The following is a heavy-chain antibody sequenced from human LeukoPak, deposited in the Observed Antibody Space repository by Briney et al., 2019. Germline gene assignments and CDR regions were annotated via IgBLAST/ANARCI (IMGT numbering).Heavy chain of an antibody. CDR1: GFTFTSYA. CDR3: ARDPLRWLQNNYYYYYMDV. D-gene: IGHD5-24*01. CDR2: ISGSGGSS. Sequence: GGSLRLSCAASGFTFTSYAMSWVRQAPGKGLEWVSTISGSGGSSYYADSVKGRFTLSRDNAKNSVYLQMNSLRDEDTAVYFCARDPLRWLQNNYYYYYMDVWGKGTTVTVSS. J-gene: IGHJ6*03. V-gene: IGHV3-23*01.